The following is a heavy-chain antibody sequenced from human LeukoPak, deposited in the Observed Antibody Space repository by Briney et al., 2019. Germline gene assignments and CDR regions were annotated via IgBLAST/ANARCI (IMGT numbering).Heavy chain of an antibody. D-gene: IGHD2-2*01. CDR2: ISTYNNKT. V-gene: IGHV1-18*01. Sequence: GASVKVSCKASGYTFINSGINWVRQAPGQGLEWMGWISTYNNKTLYAQKFLGRVTMTTDKSTSTAYMEVVSLRSDDTAVYYCARIACDSTACYGNSIDPWGQGTLVTVSS. CDR3: ARIACDSTACYGNSIDP. J-gene: IGHJ5*02. CDR1: GYTFINSG.